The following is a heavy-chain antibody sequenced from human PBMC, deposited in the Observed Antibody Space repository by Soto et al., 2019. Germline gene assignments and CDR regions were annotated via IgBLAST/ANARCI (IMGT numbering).Heavy chain of an antibody. D-gene: IGHD2-15*01. J-gene: IGHJ4*02. CDR3: ARHVDIVVVVAATVFDY. Sequence: QLQLQESGPGLVKPSETLSLTCTVSGCSISSSSYYWGWIRQPPGQGLEWIGSIYYSGSTYYNPSLKSRVTISVDTSKNQFSLKLSSVTAADTAVYHCARHVDIVVVVAATVFDYWGQGTLVTVSS. CDR1: GCSISSSSYY. V-gene: IGHV4-39*01. CDR2: IYYSGST.